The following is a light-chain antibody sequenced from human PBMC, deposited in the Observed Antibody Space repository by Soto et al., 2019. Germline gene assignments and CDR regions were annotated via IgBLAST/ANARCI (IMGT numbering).Light chain of an antibody. J-gene: IGKJ1*01. V-gene: IGKV1-9*01. CDR2: AAS. CDR3: HQFGYSPRT. CDR1: QGISSY. Sequence: DIQLTQSPSFLSASVGDRVTITCRASQGISSYLAWYQQKPGKAPKLLIYAASTLQSGVPSRFSGSGSGTEFTLTISSLQPDDFAVYYCHQFGYSPRTFGQGTKVE.